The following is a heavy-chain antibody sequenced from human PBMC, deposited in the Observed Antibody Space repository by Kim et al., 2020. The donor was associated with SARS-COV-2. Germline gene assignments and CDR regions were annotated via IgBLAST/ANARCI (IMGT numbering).Heavy chain of an antibody. CDR1: SGAFSSHY. J-gene: IGHJ3*02. Sequence: SETLSLTCTVSSGAFSSHYWSWIRKPPGKGLEWIGYIYYNGNTKYNPSLKSRVTISVDTSKNQFSLKLTCVSAADTAFYYCASPGVTANDAFDIWGQGTMVTVSS. D-gene: IGHD2-21*02. CDR2: IYYNGNT. CDR3: ASPGVTANDAFDI. V-gene: IGHV4-59*11.